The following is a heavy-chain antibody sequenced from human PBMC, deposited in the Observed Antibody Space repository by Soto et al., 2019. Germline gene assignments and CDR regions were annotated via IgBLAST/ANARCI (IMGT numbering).Heavy chain of an antibody. CDR3: ARGPGGPDGPGDY. D-gene: IGHD2-15*01. CDR1: GYTFTSYA. Sequence: QVQLVQSGAEVKKPGASVKVSCKASGYTFTSYAMHWVRQAPGQRLEWMGWINAGNGNTKYSQKFQGRVTITRDTSVSTANMDLSSLRSEDTAVYYCARGPGGPDGPGDYWGQGTLVTVYS. J-gene: IGHJ4*02. V-gene: IGHV1-3*01. CDR2: INAGNGNT.